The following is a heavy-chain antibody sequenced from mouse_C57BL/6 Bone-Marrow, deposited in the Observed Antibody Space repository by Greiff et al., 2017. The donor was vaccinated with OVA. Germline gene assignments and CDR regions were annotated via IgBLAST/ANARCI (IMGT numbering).Heavy chain of an antibody. CDR3: TRTFFDY. CDR2: IDPENGDT. Sequence: EVQLKESGAELVRPGASVKLSCTASGFNIKDDYMHWVKQRPEQGLEWIGWIDPENGDTEYASKFQGKATITADTSSNTAYLRLSSLTSEDTAVYYCTRTFFDYWGQGTTLTVSS. CDR1: GFNIKDDY. J-gene: IGHJ2*01. V-gene: IGHV14-4*01.